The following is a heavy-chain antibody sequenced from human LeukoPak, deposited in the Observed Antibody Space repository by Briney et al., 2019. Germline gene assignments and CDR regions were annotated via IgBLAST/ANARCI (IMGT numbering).Heavy chain of an antibody. Sequence: PGGSLRLSCAASGFTFSSYGMHWVRQAPGKGLEWVAFIRYDGSNKYYADSVKGRFTISRVNSKNTLYLQMNSLRAEDTAVYYCAKEDSSSWSIDYWGQGTLVTVSS. CDR1: GFTFSSYG. J-gene: IGHJ4*02. V-gene: IGHV3-30*02. CDR3: AKEDSSSWSIDY. D-gene: IGHD6-13*01. CDR2: IRYDGSNK.